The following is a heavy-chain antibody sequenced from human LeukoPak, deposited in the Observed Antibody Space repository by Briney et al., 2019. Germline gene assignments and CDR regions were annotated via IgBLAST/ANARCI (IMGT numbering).Heavy chain of an antibody. V-gene: IGHV3-7*01. D-gene: IGHD1-1*01. CDR2: VKHDGSEK. Sequence: HPGGSLRLSCAASGFTFSSYWMSWVRRAPGKGLEWVANVKHDGSEKFYVDSVKGRFTLSRDNAKNSLYLQMNSLRAEDTAVYYCARDAWKDRYFDYWGQGTLVTVSS. CDR3: ARDAWKDRYFDY. CDR1: GFTFSSYW. J-gene: IGHJ4*02.